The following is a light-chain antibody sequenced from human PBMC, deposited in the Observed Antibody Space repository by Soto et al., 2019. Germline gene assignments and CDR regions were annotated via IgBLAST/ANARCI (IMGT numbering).Light chain of an antibody. J-gene: IGLJ1*01. CDR1: SSDVGTYNL. Sequence: QSALTQPASVSGSPGQSITISCTGTSSDVGTYNLVSWYQQRPGKAPTLIIFEDDQRPSGVSFRFSGSKSGNTASPTISGLQTEDEADYYCCSYAGSSTYVFGTGTKLTVL. V-gene: IGLV2-23*01. CDR2: EDD. CDR3: CSYAGSSTYV.